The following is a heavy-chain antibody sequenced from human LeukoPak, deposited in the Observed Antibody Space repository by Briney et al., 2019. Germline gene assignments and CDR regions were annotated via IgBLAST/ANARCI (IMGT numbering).Heavy chain of an antibody. CDR1: GYSISSGYY. V-gene: IGHV4-61*01. J-gene: IGHJ5*02. D-gene: IGHD6-13*01. CDR3: ARGWSAAAGTWWFDP. CDR2: IYYSGST. Sequence: SETLSLTCAVSGYSISSGYYWGWIRQPPGKGLEWIGYIYYSGSTNYNPSLKSRVTISVDTSKNQFSLKLSSVTAADTAVYYCARGWSAAAGTWWFDPWGQGTLVTVSS.